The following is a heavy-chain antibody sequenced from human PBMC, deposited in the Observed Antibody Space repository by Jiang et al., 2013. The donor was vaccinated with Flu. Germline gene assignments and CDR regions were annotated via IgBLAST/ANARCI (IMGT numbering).Heavy chain of an antibody. CDR3: ARDWGGSSSWSESYDY. D-gene: IGHD6-13*01. CDR1: GYTFTSYD. V-gene: IGHV1-8*01. CDR2: MNPNSGNT. Sequence: GAEVKKPGASVKVSCKASGYTFTSYDINWVRQATGQGLEWVGWMNPNSGNTGYSQKFQGRVTMTRNTSISTAYMELRSLRSDDTAVYYCARDWGGSSSWSESYDYWGQGTLVTVSS. J-gene: IGHJ4*02.